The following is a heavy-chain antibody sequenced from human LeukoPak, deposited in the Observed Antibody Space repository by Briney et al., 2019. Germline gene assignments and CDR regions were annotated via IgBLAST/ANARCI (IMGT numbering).Heavy chain of an antibody. D-gene: IGHD2-2*01. J-gene: IGHJ6*02. CDR2: FSSSGGTT. CDR1: GFTLSSYA. CDR3: AKGRGSASCYGVCYYYTMDV. Sequence: GGSLRLTCAASGFTLSSYAMSWVRQAPGKWLEWVSTFSSSGGTTYYADSVKGRFTISRDNSKNTLYLQMSSLRAEDTATYYCAKGRGSASCYGVCYYYTMDVWGQGTTVTVSS. V-gene: IGHV3-23*01.